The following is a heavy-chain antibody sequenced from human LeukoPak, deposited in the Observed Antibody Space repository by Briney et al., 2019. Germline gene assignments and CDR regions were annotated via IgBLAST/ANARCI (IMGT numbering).Heavy chain of an antibody. CDR3: ARTYYDFWSGYYSSGDDDY. Sequence: ASVKVSCKASGYTFTGYYMHWLRQAPGQGLEWMGWINPNSGGTNYAQKFQGRVTMTRDTSISTAYMELSRLRSDDTAVYYCARTYYDFWSGYYSSGDDDYWGQGTLVTVSS. D-gene: IGHD3-3*01. CDR1: GYTFTGYY. J-gene: IGHJ4*02. V-gene: IGHV1-2*02. CDR2: INPNSGGT.